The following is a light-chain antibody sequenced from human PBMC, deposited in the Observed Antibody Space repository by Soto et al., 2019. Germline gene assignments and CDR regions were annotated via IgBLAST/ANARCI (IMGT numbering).Light chain of an antibody. J-gene: IGKJ1*01. CDR3: LQDINYPWT. CDR2: GAS. Sequence: AIQMTQSPSSLSSSVGERVTISCRASQGIGNALGWYQQKPEKPPKVLIYGASNLQTGVPPRFSGSGSGTDFTLAISSLQPEDSATYYCLQDINYPWTFGQGTKVEIK. CDR1: QGIGNA. V-gene: IGKV1-6*01.